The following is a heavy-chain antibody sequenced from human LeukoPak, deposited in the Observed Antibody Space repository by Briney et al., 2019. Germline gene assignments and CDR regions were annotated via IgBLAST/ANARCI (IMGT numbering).Heavy chain of an antibody. CDR2: MNIDGSEK. J-gene: IGHJ4*02. CDR1: GFTFSSYG. CDR3: ARDPVEWELLLDY. V-gene: IGHV3-7*01. D-gene: IGHD1-26*01. Sequence: PGGSLRLSCAASGFTFSSYGMHWVRQAPGKGPEWVANMNIDGSEKYYADSVKGRFSISGDNARNSVYLQMASLRVEDTAVYYCARDPVEWELLLDYWGQGTLVTVSS.